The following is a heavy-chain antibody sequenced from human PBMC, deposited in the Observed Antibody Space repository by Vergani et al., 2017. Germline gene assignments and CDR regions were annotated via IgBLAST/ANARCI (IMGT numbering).Heavy chain of an antibody. CDR1: GYSFTTYW. V-gene: IGHV5-51*01. CDR3: ARQVAVAGKWWGPYYYYYGMDV. CDR2: IYPANSDT. Sequence: EVQLVQSGAEVKKPGESLKISCKGSGYSFTTYWIGWVRQMPGKGLEWMGIIYPANSDTKYSPSFQGQVTISADKSITTAYLQWSSLKASDTAMYYCARQVAVAGKWWGPYYYYYGMDVWGQGTTVTVSS. D-gene: IGHD6-19*01. J-gene: IGHJ6*02.